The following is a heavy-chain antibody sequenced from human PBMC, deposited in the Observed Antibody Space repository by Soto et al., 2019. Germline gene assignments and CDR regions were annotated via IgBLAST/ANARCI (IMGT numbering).Heavy chain of an antibody. J-gene: IGHJ5*02. D-gene: IGHD2-15*01. CDR1: GYSFRTHG. CDR3: ARDLGYCNSSGCFRNWFDP. Sequence: ASVKVSCKASGYSFRTHGISWVRQAPGQGLEWMGWISTYDDKTNFPQKFQGRITMTTDTSTSTAYMELRSPRSDDTAVYFCARDLGYCNSSGCFRNWFDPWGQGTLVTVSS. V-gene: IGHV1-18*01. CDR2: ISTYDDKT.